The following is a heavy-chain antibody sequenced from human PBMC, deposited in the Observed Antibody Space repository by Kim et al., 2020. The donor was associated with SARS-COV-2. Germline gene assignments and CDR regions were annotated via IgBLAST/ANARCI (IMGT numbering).Heavy chain of an antibody. CDR2: INANGGNS. CDR3: AKGGGSSLARGVPYDFDY. Sequence: GGSLRLSCVASEFTFSTYAMHWVRQAPGKALEWVTVINANGGNSFYAGSVRGRFTISRDNSKNTVYLQMHSLTAEDTAVYYCAKGGGSSLARGVPYDFDYGGHGTVVTVSS. CDR1: EFTFSTYA. J-gene: IGHJ4*03. V-gene: IGHV3-23*01. D-gene: IGHD3-10*01.